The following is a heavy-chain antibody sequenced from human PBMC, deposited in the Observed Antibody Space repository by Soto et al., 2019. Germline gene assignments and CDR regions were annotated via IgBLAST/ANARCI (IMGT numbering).Heavy chain of an antibody. V-gene: IGHV5-51*01. CDR2: IYPGDFDT. CDR1: GYNFDTYW. CDR3: ARLLGYSFGNQEFFDY. D-gene: IGHD5-18*01. Sequence: GESQTISCTASGYNFDTYWIGWVRPMPGKGLEWMGIIYPGDFDTRYSQSFQGHFTMSVDKSINTAYLQWNNLETSDSAMYYCARLLGYSFGNQEFFDYWGQGTPVTVSS. J-gene: IGHJ4*02.